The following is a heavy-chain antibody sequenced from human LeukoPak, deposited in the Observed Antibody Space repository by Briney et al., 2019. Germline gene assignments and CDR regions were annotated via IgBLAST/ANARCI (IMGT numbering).Heavy chain of an antibody. D-gene: IGHD4-23*01. V-gene: IGHV3-33*01. J-gene: IGHJ4*02. CDR3: ARAGVWDYGGNSGGFDY. Sequence: PGRSLTLSCAASGFTFSTYGIHWVRQAPGKGLEWVAVIWPDGSNKYYADSVKGRFTISRDNSKNTLYLQMNSLRAEDTGVYYCARAGVWDYGGNSGGFDYWGQGTLVTVSS. CDR2: IWPDGSNK. CDR1: GFTFSTYG.